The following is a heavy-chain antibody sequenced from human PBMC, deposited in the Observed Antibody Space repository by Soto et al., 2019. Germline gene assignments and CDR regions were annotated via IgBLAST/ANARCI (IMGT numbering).Heavy chain of an antibody. D-gene: IGHD3-10*01. Sequence: SETLSLTCTVSGGSISSYYWSWIRQPPGKGLEWMGYIYYSGSTNYNPSLKSRVTISVDTSKNQFSLKLSSVTAADTAVYYCARHPLLWFGELGFDPWGQATLVTVSS. V-gene: IGHV4-59*08. CDR1: GGSISSYY. J-gene: IGHJ5*02. CDR2: IYYSGST. CDR3: ARHPLLWFGELGFDP.